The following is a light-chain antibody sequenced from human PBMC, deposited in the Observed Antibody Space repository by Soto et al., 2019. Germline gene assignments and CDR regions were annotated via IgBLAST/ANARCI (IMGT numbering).Light chain of an antibody. Sequence: DIQMTQSPSTLSASVGDRVTITCRASQSISSWLAWYQQKPGKAPKLLIYDASSLESGVPSRFSGSGSGTEFTLTISSLQPDDFATYYCQQYNKRKTFGQGTKVDI. J-gene: IGKJ1*01. CDR2: DAS. CDR1: QSISSW. V-gene: IGKV1-5*01. CDR3: QQYNKRKT.